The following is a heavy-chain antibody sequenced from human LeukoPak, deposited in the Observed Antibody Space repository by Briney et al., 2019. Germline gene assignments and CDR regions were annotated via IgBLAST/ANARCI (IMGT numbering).Heavy chain of an antibody. CDR1: GFIFSNSA. CDR3: AKDPLIQLWLPTGYYFDY. Sequence: QPGGSLRLSCAASGFIFSNSAMSWVRQAPGKGLEWVSAISGSGGSTYYADSVKGRFTISRDNSKNTLYLQMNSLRAEDTAVYYCAKDPLIQLWLPTGYYFDYWGQGTLVTVSS. V-gene: IGHV3-23*01. D-gene: IGHD5-18*01. CDR2: ISGSGGST. J-gene: IGHJ4*02.